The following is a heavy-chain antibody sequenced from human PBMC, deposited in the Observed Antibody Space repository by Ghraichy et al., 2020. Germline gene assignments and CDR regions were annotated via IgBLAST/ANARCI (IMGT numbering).Heavy chain of an antibody. V-gene: IGHV3-9*01. CDR1: GFTFDDYA. J-gene: IGHJ4*02. CDR3: AKADIAVAD. Sequence: GGSLRLSCAASGFTFDDYAMHWVRQAPGKGLEWVSGISWNIDNIGYADSVKGRFTISRDNAKNSLYLQMNSLRPEDTALYYCAKADIAVADWGQGTLVTVSS. CDR2: ISWNIDNI. D-gene: IGHD6-19*01.